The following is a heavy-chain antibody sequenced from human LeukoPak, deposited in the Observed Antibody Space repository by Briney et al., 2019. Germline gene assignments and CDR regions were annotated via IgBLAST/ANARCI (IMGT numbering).Heavy chain of an antibody. CDR3: AKDPTITITPDYFDY. CDR2: ISGSGGST. D-gene: IGHD3-10*01. V-gene: IGHV3-23*01. Sequence: PGGSLRLSCAASGFTFSSYAMSWVRQAPGKGLEWVSAISGSGGSTYYADSVKGRFTISRDNSKNTLYLQMDSLRAEDTAVYYCAKDPTITITPDYFDYWGQGTLVTVSS. CDR1: GFTFSSYA. J-gene: IGHJ4*02.